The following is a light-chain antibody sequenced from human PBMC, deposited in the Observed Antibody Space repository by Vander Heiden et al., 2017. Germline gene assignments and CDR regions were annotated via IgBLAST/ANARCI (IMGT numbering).Light chain of an antibody. Sequence: DIVMTQSPDSLAVSLGERATINCKSSQSVLYSSNNNNYLAWYQQKPGQPPKLLIYWASTRQSGVPDRFSGSGSGTDFTLTISSLQADDVAVYYCQQYCIAPLTFGGGTRVEIK. CDR2: WAS. CDR1: QSVLYSSNNNNY. V-gene: IGKV4-1*01. J-gene: IGKJ4*02. CDR3: QQYCIAPLT.